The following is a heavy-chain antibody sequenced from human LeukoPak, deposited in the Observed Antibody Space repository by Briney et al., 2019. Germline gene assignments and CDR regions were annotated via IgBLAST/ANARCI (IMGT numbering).Heavy chain of an antibody. V-gene: IGHV1-18*01. D-gene: IGHD3-22*01. CDR3: ARNWRFRSSGYYDY. J-gene: IGHJ4*02. CDR2: ISDYNGNT. Sequence: GASVKVSCKASGYTFTSYGISWVRQAPGQGLEWMGWISDYNGNTNYAQKLQGRVTMTTDTSTRTAYMAVRGLRSDDTAVYYCARNWRFRSSGYYDYWGQGTLVTVSS. CDR1: GYTFTSYG.